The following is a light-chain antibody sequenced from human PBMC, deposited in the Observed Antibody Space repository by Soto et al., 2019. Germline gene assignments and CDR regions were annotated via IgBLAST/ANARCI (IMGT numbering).Light chain of an antibody. J-gene: IGLJ1*01. CDR2: GNS. CDR3: QSYDSSLSAHV. V-gene: IGLV1-40*01. CDR1: SSNIGAVYD. Sequence: QSVLAQPPSVSGAPGQRVTISCTGSSSNIGAVYDVHWYQRLPGTAPKLLIYGNSNRPSGVPDRFSGSKSGTSASLAITGLQAEDEADYYCQSYDSSLSAHVFGTGTKVTVL.